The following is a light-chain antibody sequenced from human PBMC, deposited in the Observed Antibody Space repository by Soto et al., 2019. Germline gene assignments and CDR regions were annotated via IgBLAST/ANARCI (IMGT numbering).Light chain of an antibody. Sequence: EIVLTQSPDTLSLSPGERATLSCRASQSVDNYLACYQQRPGQAPRLLIYDASNRASGIPARFSGSGSGTDFTLTISSLEPEDFAVYYCQQRSTGPPLSFGVGTKVDIK. J-gene: IGKJ4*01. CDR2: DAS. CDR1: QSVDNY. CDR3: QQRSTGPPLS. V-gene: IGKV3-11*01.